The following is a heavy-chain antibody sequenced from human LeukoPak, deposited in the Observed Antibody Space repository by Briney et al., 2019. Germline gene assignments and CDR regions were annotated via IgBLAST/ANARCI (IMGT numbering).Heavy chain of an antibody. Sequence: ASVKVSCKVSGYTLTELSMHWVRQAPGKGLEWMGGFDPEDGETIYAQKFQGRVTMTEDTSTDTAYMELSSLRSEDTAVYYCATASGYSYGYHLLDYWGQGTLVTVSS. J-gene: IGHJ4*02. V-gene: IGHV1-24*01. D-gene: IGHD5-18*01. CDR1: GYTLTELS. CDR2: FDPEDGET. CDR3: ATASGYSYGYHLLDY.